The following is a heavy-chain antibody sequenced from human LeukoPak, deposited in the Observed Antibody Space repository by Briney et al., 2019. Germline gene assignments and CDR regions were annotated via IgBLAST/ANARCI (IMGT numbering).Heavy chain of an antibody. D-gene: IGHD3-9*01. Sequence: SETLSLTCTVSGGSISSYYWSWIRQPPGKGLEWIRYIYYSGSTNYNPSLKSRVTISVDTSKNQYSLKRSSVTAADTAVYYCARGGGYFDWLSPPGFDPWGQGTLVTVSS. CDR3: ARGGGYFDWLSPPGFDP. J-gene: IGHJ5*02. CDR2: IYYSGST. CDR1: GGSISSYY. V-gene: IGHV4-59*01.